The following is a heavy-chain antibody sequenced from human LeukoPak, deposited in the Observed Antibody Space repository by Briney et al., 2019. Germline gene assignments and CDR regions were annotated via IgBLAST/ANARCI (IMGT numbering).Heavy chain of an antibody. CDR1: GFTVTSNY. Sequence: GGSLRLSCAASGFTVTSNYMTWVRRAPGKGLECVSVIYSGGTTYYADSVKGRCTVSKDNSKNIFYLQMNSLRAEDTAVYFCARVTQRDWFGDPSGEYYFDSWGQGTLVTVSS. V-gene: IGHV3-66*01. CDR2: IYSGGTT. J-gene: IGHJ4*02. CDR3: ARVTQRDWFGDPSGEYYFDS. D-gene: IGHD3-10*01.